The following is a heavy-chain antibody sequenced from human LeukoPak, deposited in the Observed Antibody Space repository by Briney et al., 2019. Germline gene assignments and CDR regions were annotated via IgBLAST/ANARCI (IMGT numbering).Heavy chain of an antibody. Sequence: GGSLRLSCAASGFTFSSYWMSWVRQAPGKGLEWVANIKQDGSEKYYVDSVKGRFTISRDNAKNSLYLQMNSLRAEDTAVYYCARVSPQIAVAGHVDYWGQGTLVTASS. D-gene: IGHD6-19*01. V-gene: IGHV3-7*03. CDR3: ARVSPQIAVAGHVDY. J-gene: IGHJ4*02. CDR1: GFTFSSYW. CDR2: IKQDGSEK.